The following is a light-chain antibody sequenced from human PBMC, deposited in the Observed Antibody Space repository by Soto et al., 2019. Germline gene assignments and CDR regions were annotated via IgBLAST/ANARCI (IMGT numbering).Light chain of an antibody. CDR3: QQYGDSPPYT. CDR1: QSVSSN. J-gene: IGKJ2*01. V-gene: IGKV3-15*01. Sequence: EIVMTQSPATLSASPGXXXXXXXXASQSVSSNLAWYQQKPGQAPRLLIYGASTRATGIPARFSGSGSGTEFTLTISRLEPEDFAVYYCQQYGDSPPYTFGQGTKV. CDR2: GAS.